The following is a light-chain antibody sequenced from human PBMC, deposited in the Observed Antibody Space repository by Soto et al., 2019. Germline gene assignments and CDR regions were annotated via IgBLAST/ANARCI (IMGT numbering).Light chain of an antibody. CDR3: FSYAHIGSHG. V-gene: IGLV2-23*01. J-gene: IGLJ1*01. CDR1: SSDVDSYNL. CDR2: EDN. Sequence: QSVLTQPASVSGSPGQSITISCTGTSSDVDSYNLVSWYQQYPGRVPKLMIYEDNKRPSGVSDRFSGSRSGNTASLTISGLQAEDEADYYCFSYAHIGSHGFAPGTKLTVL.